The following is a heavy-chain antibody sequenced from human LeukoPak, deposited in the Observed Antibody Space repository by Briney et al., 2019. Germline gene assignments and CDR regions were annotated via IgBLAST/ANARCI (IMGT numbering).Heavy chain of an antibody. CDR1: GFTFSSYS. V-gene: IGHV3-21*04. D-gene: IGHD6-13*01. J-gene: IGHJ4*01. Sequence: GGSLRLSCAASGFTFSSYSMNWVRQAPGKGLKWVSSISSSSSYIYYAHSVKGRFTISRDTSKNTLSLQMNSLRAEDTAVYYCATGFARAGYSGYDYWGXXXXXTVSS. CDR3: ATGFARAGYSGYDY. CDR2: ISSSSSYI.